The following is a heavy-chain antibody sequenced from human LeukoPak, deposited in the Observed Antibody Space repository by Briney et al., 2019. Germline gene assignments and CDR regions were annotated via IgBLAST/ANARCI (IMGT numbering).Heavy chain of an antibody. CDR2: INSDGSSI. V-gene: IGHV3-74*03. CDR1: GFTFSSYW. Sequence: GGSLRLSCAASGFTFSSYWMHSVRQAPGKGLVWVSRINSDGSSITYADSVKGRFTISRDNAKNTLYLQMNSLRVEETAVYYCAREGRVSGYDFDSWGQGTLGTVSS. CDR3: AREGRVSGYDFDS. J-gene: IGHJ4*02. D-gene: IGHD5-12*01.